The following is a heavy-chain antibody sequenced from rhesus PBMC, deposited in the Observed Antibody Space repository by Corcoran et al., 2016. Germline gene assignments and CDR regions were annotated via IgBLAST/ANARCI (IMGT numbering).Heavy chain of an antibody. CDR2: IYGGSGST. CDR3: ARARWYSSWHFDY. CDR1: GGSFSSYW. D-gene: IGHD6-13*01. V-gene: IGHV4-80*01. Sequence: QVQLQESGPGLVKPSETLSLTCAVSGGSFSSYWWSWIRQPPGKGLEWIGQIYGGSGSTYYNPSLKSRVTVSKDTSKNQFSLKLSSVTAADTAVYYCARARWYSSWHFDYWGQGVLVTVSS. J-gene: IGHJ4*01.